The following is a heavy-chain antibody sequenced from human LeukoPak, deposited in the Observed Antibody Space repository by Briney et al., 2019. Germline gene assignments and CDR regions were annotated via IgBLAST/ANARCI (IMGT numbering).Heavy chain of an antibody. V-gene: IGHV3-11*01. D-gene: IGHD6-13*01. CDR1: GFTFSDYY. Sequence: GGSLRLSCAASGFTFSDYYMSWIRQAPGKGLEWVSYISSSGSTIYYADSVKGRFTISRDNAKNSLYLQMNSLRAEDTAVYYCARRNEDPNKYSSSWYHWGQGTLVTVSS. J-gene: IGHJ5*02. CDR3: ARRNEDPNKYSSSWYH. CDR2: ISSSGSTI.